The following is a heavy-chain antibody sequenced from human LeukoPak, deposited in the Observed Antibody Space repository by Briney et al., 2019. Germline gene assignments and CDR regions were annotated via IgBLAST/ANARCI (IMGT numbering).Heavy chain of an antibody. D-gene: IGHD5-12*01. Sequence: GGSLRLSCAASGFIVSSNNMSWVRQAPGKGLECVSVIYSGGHTYYADSVKGRFTISRDNSKNTLYLQMNSLRVEDTAVYYCAVATIYYFDYWGQGTLVTVSS. V-gene: IGHV3-66*01. CDR3: AVATIYYFDY. CDR1: GFIVSSNN. J-gene: IGHJ4*02. CDR2: IYSGGHT.